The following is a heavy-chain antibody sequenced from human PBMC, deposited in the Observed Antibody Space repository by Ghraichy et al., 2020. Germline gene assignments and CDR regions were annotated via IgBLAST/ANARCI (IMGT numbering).Heavy chain of an antibody. CDR1: GDSMSSRSYY. CDR2: VYYSGST. CDR3: ARAYSSSSILGLSYYYYGMDF. V-gene: IGHV4-39*01. J-gene: IGHJ6*02. D-gene: IGHD6-13*01. Sequence: SETLSLTCTVSGDSMSSRSYYWGWIRQPPGKGLEWIGSVYYSGSTYYNPSLESRVTISVHTSKNQFSLKLSSVTAADAAVYYCARAYSSSSILGLSYYYYGMDFWGQGTTVTVSS.